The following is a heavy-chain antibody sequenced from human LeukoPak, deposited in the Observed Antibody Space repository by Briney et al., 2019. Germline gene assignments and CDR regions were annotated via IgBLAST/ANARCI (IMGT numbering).Heavy chain of an antibody. V-gene: IGHV3-9*01. D-gene: IGHD3-10*01. CDR3: AKDTRSRGGYYYYYMDV. Sequence: GGSLRLSCAASGFTFDDYAMHWVPQAPGKGLEWVSGISWNSGSIGYADSVKGRFTISRDNAKNSLYLQMNSLRAEDTALYYCAKDTRSRGGYYYYYMDVWGKGTTVTVSS. CDR2: ISWNSGSI. J-gene: IGHJ6*03. CDR1: GFTFDDYA.